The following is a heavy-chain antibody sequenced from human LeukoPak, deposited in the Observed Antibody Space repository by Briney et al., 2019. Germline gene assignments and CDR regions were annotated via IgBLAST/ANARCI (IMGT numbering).Heavy chain of an antibody. J-gene: IGHJ4*02. CDR3: ARDMVRGPARAYFDY. V-gene: IGHV4-4*07. CDR2: IYTGGST. D-gene: IGHD3-10*01. CDR1: GGSISSYY. Sequence: SETLSLTCTVSGGSISSYYWSWIRQPAGKGLEWLGRIYTGGSTNYNPSLKSRVTMSVDTSKNQFSLKLSSVTAADTAVYYCARDMVRGPARAYFDYWGQGTLVTVSS.